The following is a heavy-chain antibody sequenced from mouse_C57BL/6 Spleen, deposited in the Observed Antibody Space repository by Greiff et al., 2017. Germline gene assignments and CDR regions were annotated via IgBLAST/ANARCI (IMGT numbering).Heavy chain of an antibody. D-gene: IGHD1-1*01. V-gene: IGHV1-69*01. CDR3: ASTTVVAPYYFDY. J-gene: IGHJ2*01. Sequence: VQLQQPGAELVMPGASVKLSCKASGYTFTSYWMHWVKQRPGQGLEWIGEIDPSDSYTKYNQKFKGKSTLTVDKSSSPAYMQLSSLKSEDSAVYYCASTTVVAPYYFDYWGQGTTLTVSS. CDR1: GYTFTSYW. CDR2: IDPSDSYT.